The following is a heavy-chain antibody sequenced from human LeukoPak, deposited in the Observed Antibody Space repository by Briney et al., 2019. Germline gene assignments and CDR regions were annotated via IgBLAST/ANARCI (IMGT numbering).Heavy chain of an antibody. Sequence: PGGSLRLSCIASGFTFSSHGMHWVRQAPGKGLEWVAFIRYDGSDKYYADSVKGRFTISRDNSKNTLYLQMNSLRAEDTAVYYCAKGALHYYYYMDVWGKGTTVTISS. V-gene: IGHV3-30*02. CDR1: GFTFSSHG. J-gene: IGHJ6*03. CDR2: IRYDGSDK. CDR3: AKGALHYYYYMDV.